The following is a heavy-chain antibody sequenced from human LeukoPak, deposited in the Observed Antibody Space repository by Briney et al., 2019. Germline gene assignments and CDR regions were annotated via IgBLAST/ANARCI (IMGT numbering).Heavy chain of an antibody. D-gene: IGHD1-26*01. V-gene: IGHV4-4*07. Sequence: SETLSLTCTVSGGPVTNYHWSWIRQPAGKGLEWIARFYTGGSTTYNPSLNGRATMSVDTSMNHFSLKLTSVTAADTAIYYCATVEVGTVDVFDIWGQGTMVTASS. CDR2: FYTGGST. J-gene: IGHJ3*02. CDR3: ATVEVGTVDVFDI. CDR1: GGPVTNYH.